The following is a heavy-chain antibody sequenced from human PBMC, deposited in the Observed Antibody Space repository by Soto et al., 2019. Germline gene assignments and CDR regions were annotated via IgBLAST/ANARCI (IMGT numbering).Heavy chain of an antibody. Sequence: QVQLVESGGGVVQPGRSLRLSCAASGFTFSSYAMHWVRQAPGKGLEWMAVISYDGSNKYYADSVKGRFTISRDNSKNTLYLQMNSLRAEDTAVYYCARDPVAYCGGDCRTFDYWGQGTLVTVSS. J-gene: IGHJ4*02. CDR3: ARDPVAYCGGDCRTFDY. CDR2: ISYDGSNK. V-gene: IGHV3-30-3*01. CDR1: GFTFSSYA. D-gene: IGHD2-21*02.